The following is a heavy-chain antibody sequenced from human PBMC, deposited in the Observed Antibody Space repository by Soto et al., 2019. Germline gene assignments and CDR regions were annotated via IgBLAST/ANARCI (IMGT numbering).Heavy chain of an antibody. V-gene: IGHV4-31*03. CDR1: GGSISSGDYY. CDR3: ARWWSGSRQGFDP. D-gene: IGHD3-3*01. Sequence: QVQLQESGPGLVKPSQTLSLTCTVSGGSISSGDYYWSWIRQHPGKGLEWIGYIYYSGSTYYNPPLQSRVTXSXDXXKNQFSPKLRSVTAADTAVYYCARWWSGSRQGFDPWGQGTLVTVSS. CDR2: IYYSGST. J-gene: IGHJ5*02.